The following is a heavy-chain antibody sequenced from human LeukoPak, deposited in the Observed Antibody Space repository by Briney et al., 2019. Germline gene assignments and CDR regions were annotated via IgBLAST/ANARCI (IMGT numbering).Heavy chain of an antibody. Sequence: SVKVSCKASGGTFSNYAISWVRQAPGQGLEWMGRIIPTLGIANYAQKFQGRVTITADKSTSTAYMELSSLRSEDTAVYYCARNSCSSTSCYSHIVATSLEARGYYYYYYGMDVWGQGTTVTVSS. CDR2: IIPTLGIA. J-gene: IGHJ6*02. CDR3: ARNSCSSTSCYSHIVATSLEARGYYYYYYGMDV. V-gene: IGHV1-69*04. D-gene: IGHD2-2*01. CDR1: GGTFSNYA.